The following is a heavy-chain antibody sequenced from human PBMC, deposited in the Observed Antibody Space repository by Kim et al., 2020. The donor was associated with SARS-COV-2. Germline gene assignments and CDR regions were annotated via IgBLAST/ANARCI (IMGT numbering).Heavy chain of an antibody. J-gene: IGHJ6*02. Sequence: STIYADSVKGRCTISRDNAKNTLYLQINSLRAEDTAVYFCTRGNYHGMDVWGQGTTVTVSS. V-gene: IGHV3-74*01. CDR3: TRGNYHGMDV. CDR2: ST.